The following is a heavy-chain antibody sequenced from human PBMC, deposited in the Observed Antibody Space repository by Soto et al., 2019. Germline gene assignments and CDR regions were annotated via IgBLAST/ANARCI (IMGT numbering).Heavy chain of an antibody. CDR1: GGSISSSSYY. CDR3: ARLLSLTQIVVANWFDP. D-gene: IGHD3-22*01. Sequence: QLQLQESGPGLVKPSETLSLTCTVSGGSISSSSYYWGWIRQPPGKGLEWIGSIYYSGSTYYNPSLKSRVTISVDTSKNQFSLKLSSVTAADTAVYYCARLLSLTQIVVANWFDPWGQGTLVTVSS. CDR2: IYYSGST. J-gene: IGHJ5*02. V-gene: IGHV4-39*01.